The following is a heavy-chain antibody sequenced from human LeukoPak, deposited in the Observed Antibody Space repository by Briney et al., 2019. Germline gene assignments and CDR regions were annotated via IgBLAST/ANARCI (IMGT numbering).Heavy chain of an antibody. CDR2: ISYSGTT. J-gene: IGHJ4*02. CDR3: ARDNYDYVWGSYRHLDY. CDR1: GGSISNYY. D-gene: IGHD3-16*02. Sequence: PSETLPLTCTVSGGSISNYYWSWIRQPPGKGLEWVGYISYSGTTHYNPSLKSRVTISVDTSKNQFSLKVTSVTAADTAVYYCARDNYDYVWGSYRHLDYWGQGNLVTVSS. V-gene: IGHV4-59*01.